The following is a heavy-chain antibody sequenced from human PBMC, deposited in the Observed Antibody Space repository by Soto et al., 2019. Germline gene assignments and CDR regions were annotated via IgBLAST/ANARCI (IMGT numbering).Heavy chain of an antibody. CDR1: GYTFNTYG. Sequence: ASVKVSCKASGYTFNTYGISWVRQAPGQGLEWMGWISTFNGETRYAQKFQARVAVTTDTSTTTGYMELRSLRSDDTAVYYCARDVGYCSSSTCLIDHWGQGTLVTVSS. CDR2: ISTFNGET. J-gene: IGHJ4*02. V-gene: IGHV1-18*01. CDR3: ARDVGYCSSSTCLIDH. D-gene: IGHD2-2*01.